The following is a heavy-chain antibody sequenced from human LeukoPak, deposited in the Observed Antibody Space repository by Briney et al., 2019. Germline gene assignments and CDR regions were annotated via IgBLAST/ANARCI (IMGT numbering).Heavy chain of an antibody. D-gene: IGHD3-22*01. CDR2: IQYDGSNK. V-gene: IGHV3-30*02. J-gene: IGHJ4*02. CDR1: GFTFYTHG. CDR3: AKDRISYWYDTSGYFLFPDY. Sequence: GGSLRLSCAASGFTFYTHGMHWVRQTPGKGLEWVAFIQYDGSNKYYADSVKGRFTISRDNSKNTLFLQMNSLRAEDTAVYYCAKDRISYWYDTSGYFLFPDYWGQGTLVTVSS.